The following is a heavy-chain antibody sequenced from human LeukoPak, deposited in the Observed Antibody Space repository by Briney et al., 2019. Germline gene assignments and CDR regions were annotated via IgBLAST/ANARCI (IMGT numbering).Heavy chain of an antibody. J-gene: IGHJ4*02. CDR3: AKGEFWSAYYN. CDR1: GFTFSTFA. Sequence: QPGASLRLSCAVSGFTFSTFAMNWVRQAPGKGLEWVSTISDAAGTTYYADSVRGRFTISRDNSKNTLYLQMNSLRAEDTAVYYCAKGEFWSAYYNWGQGTLVTVSS. CDR2: ISDAAGTT. V-gene: IGHV3-23*01. D-gene: IGHD3-3*01.